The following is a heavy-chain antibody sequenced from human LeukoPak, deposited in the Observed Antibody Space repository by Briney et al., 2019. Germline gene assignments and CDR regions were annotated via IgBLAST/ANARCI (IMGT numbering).Heavy chain of an antibody. Sequence: GASVKVSCKVSGYTLTELSMHWVRQAPGKGLEWMGGFDPEDGETIYAQKFQGRVIMTEDTSTDTAYMELSSLRSEDTAVYYCATAPPLYYYGSGSYRGFDIWGQGTMVTVSS. CDR1: GYTLTELS. V-gene: IGHV1-24*01. D-gene: IGHD3-10*01. CDR2: FDPEDGET. CDR3: ATAPPLYYYGSGSYRGFDI. J-gene: IGHJ3*02.